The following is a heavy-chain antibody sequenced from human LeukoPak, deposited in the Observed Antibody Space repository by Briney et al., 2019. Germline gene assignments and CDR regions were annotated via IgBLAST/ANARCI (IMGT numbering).Heavy chain of an antibody. D-gene: IGHD6-19*01. V-gene: IGHV3-23*01. CDR1: GFTFSSNA. J-gene: IGHJ4*02. CDR2: VSGSGGST. Sequence: QPGGSLRLSCAASGFTFSSNAMSWVRQAPGKGPEWVSGVSGSGGSTYFADSVKGRFTISRDNSKNTLYLQMNSLRAEDTAVYYCAKRPSSGWYEDRADYFDYWGQGTLVTVSS. CDR3: AKRPSSGWYEDRADYFDY.